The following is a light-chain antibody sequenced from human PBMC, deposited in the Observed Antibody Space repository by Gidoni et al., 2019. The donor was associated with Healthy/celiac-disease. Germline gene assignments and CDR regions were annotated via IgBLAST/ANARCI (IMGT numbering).Light chain of an antibody. V-gene: IGKV1-5*03. CDR3: QQYNSYLFT. J-gene: IGKJ3*01. CDR2: KAS. CDR1: QSTSSW. Sequence: DTQMTQSPPTLAASVGERVTITRRASQSTSSWLAWYQQKTGKAPKLPLYKASSLESGVPSKFRGSGSWTEFTLTISSLQPDEFATYYCQQYNSYLFTFGPGTKVDIK.